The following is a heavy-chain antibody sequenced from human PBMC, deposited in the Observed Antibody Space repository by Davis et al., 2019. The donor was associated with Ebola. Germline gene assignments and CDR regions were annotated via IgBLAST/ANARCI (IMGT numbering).Heavy chain of an antibody. CDR3: ARDIVVVVAATSHYYYYGMDV. J-gene: IGHJ6*02. V-gene: IGHV1-46*01. Sequence: AASVKASCKASGYTFTSYYMHWVRQAPGQGLEWMGIINPSGGSTSYAQKFQGRVTMTRDTSTSTVYMELSSLRSEDTAVYYCARDIVVVVAATSHYYYYGMDVWGQGTTVTVSS. CDR1: GYTFTSYY. D-gene: IGHD2-15*01. CDR2: INPSGGST.